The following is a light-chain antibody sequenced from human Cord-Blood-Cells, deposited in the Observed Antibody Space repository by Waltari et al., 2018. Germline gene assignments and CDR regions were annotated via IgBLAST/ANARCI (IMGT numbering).Light chain of an antibody. CDR1: QSVSSN. Sequence: EIVMTQSPSTLSVSAGERATLSCSASQSVSSNLTWYQQKPGQTPRLLIYGASTRATGIPDRFSGSGSGTELTITISSLQSEDFAVYYCQQYNNWTRTFGQGTKVEIK. V-gene: IGKV3-15*01. J-gene: IGKJ1*01. CDR2: GAS. CDR3: QQYNNWTRT.